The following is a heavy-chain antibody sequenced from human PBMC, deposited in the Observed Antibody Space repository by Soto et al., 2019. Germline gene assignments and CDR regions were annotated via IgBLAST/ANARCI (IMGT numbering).Heavy chain of an antibody. J-gene: IGHJ4*02. CDR3: TPHAHIAAAVFDY. D-gene: IGHD6-13*01. Sequence: GGSLRLSCAASGFTFNNAWMNWVRQAPGKGLEWVGRIKTKTEGGTTDYAPPVKGRFTISRDDSTNTLYLQMNSLQTEDTAVYYCTPHAHIAAAVFDYWGQGTLVTVSS. CDR1: GFTFNNAW. V-gene: IGHV3-15*07. CDR2: IKTKTEGGTT.